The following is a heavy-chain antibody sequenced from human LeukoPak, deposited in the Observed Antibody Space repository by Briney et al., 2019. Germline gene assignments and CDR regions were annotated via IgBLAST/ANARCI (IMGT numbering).Heavy chain of an antibody. V-gene: IGHV6-1*01. CDR2: TYYRSKWYN. CDR3: GRGGGAINF. J-gene: IGHJ4*02. Sequence: SQTLSLTCAISGDSVSSNSGAWTWVRQSPSRGREWLARTYYRSKWYNDYAVSVKSRITINPDTSKNQFSLQLSSVTPEDTAVYYCGRGGGAINFWGQRTLVTVSS. D-gene: IGHD2-15*01. CDR1: GDSVSSNSGA.